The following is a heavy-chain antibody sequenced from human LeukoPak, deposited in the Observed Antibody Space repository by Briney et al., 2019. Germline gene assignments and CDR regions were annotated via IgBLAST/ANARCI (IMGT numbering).Heavy chain of an antibody. V-gene: IGHV1-69*13. CDR2: IIPIFGTA. CDR3: ATTGTTRASVYYYGMDV. D-gene: IGHD1-1*01. CDR1: GGTFSSYA. Sequence: ASVKVSCKASGGTFSSYAIRWVRQAPGQGLEWMGGIIPIFGTANYAQKFQGRVTITADESTSTAYMGLSSLRSEDTAVYYCATTGTTRASVYYYGMDVWGKGTTVTVSS. J-gene: IGHJ6*04.